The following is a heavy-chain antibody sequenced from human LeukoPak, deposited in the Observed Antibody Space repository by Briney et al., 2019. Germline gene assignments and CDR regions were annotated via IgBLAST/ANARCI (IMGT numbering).Heavy chain of an antibody. Sequence: SETLSLTCTVSGASISNYYWSWIRQSPGKGLEWIGHIYYSGSTNYNPSFKSRVTISVDTSKNQFSLKLSSVTAADTAVYYCARHREKGAFDVWGQGTMVTVSS. V-gene: IGHV4-59*01. CDR3: ARHREKGAFDV. D-gene: IGHD5-24*01. CDR1: GASISNYY. J-gene: IGHJ3*01. CDR2: IYYSGST.